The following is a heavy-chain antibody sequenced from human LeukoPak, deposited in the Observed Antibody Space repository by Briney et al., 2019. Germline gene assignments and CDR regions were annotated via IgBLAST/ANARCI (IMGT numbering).Heavy chain of an antibody. J-gene: IGHJ4*02. Sequence: GGSLRLSCAASGFTFSSYAMSWVRQAPGKGLEWVSAISGSGGSTYYADPVKGRSTISRDNSKNTLYLQMNSLRAEDTAVYYCAKEAVYVIVVVPAALDYWGQGTLVTVSS. V-gene: IGHV3-23*01. CDR3: AKEAVYVIVVVPAALDY. CDR1: GFTFSSYA. CDR2: ISGSGGST. D-gene: IGHD2-2*01.